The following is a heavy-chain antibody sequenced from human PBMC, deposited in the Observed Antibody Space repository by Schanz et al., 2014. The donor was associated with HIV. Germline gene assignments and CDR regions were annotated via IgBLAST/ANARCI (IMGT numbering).Heavy chain of an antibody. CDR2: ISSSSTYI. Sequence: EQLVESGGGVVQPGRSLRLSCAASGFTFSDYSMHWVRQAPGKGLEWVSSISSSSTYIYYADSVKGRFTISRDNSKNSLSLLIKSLRAEDAAVYYCAKDRNYYESKYRGKGNYYYYYGMDVWGQGTTVTVS. J-gene: IGHJ6*02. CDR1: GFTFSDYS. V-gene: IGHV3-21*01. D-gene: IGHD3-22*01. CDR3: AKDRNYYESKYRGKGNYYYYYGMDV.